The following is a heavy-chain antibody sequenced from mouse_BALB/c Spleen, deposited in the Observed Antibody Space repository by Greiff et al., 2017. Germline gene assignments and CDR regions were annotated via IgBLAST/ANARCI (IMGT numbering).Heavy chain of an antibody. CDR3: ARIYDGYPFAY. CDR2: ISSGGGST. CDR1: GFAFSSYD. Sequence: EVQLVESGGGLVKPGGSLKLSCAASGFAFSSYDMSWGRQTPEKRLEWVAYISSGGGSTYYPDTVKGRFTISRDNAKNTLYLQMSSLKSEDTAMYYCARIYDGYPFAYWGQGTLVTVSA. D-gene: IGHD2-3*01. V-gene: IGHV5-12-1*01. J-gene: IGHJ3*01.